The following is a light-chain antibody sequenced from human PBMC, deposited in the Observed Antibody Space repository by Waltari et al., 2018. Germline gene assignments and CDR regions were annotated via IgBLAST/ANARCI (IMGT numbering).Light chain of an antibody. CDR3: CSYAGSSTHVL. CDR1: SSDVGGYNY. CDR2: DVI. J-gene: IGLJ2*01. Sequence: QSALTQPPSVSGSPGQSITISCTGTSSDVGGYNYVSWYQQYPDKAPKLMIYDVIKRPSGVSNRFSGSKSGNTASLTISGLQVEDEADYYCCSYAGSSTHVLFGGGTKLTVL. V-gene: IGLV2-23*02.